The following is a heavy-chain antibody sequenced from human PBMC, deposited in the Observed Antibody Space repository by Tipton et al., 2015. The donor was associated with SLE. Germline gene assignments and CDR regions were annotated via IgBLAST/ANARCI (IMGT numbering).Heavy chain of an antibody. CDR2: IYYSGST. CDR1: GGSISSGDYY. V-gene: IGHV4-30-4*02. CDR3: ASSSGSCTKGVRAFDI. J-gene: IGHJ3*02. D-gene: IGHD1-26*01. Sequence: TLSLTCTVSGGSISSGDYYWSWIRQPPGKGLEWIGYIYYSGSTYYNPSLKSRVTISVDTSKNQFSLKLSSVTAADTAVYYCASSSGSCTKGVRAFDIWGQGTMVTVSS.